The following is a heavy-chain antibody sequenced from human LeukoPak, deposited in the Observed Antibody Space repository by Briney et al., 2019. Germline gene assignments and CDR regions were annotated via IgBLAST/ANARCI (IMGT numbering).Heavy chain of an antibody. Sequence: SETLSLTCTVSGGSISSYYWSWIRQPPGKGLEWIGYIYYSGSTNYNPSLKSRVTISVDTSKNQFSLKLSSVTAADTAVYYCARGRGLTMVRGIIDYWGQGTLVTVSS. CDR1: GGSISSYY. CDR2: IYYSGST. V-gene: IGHV4-59*12. CDR3: ARGRGLTMVRGIIDY. J-gene: IGHJ4*02. D-gene: IGHD3-10*01.